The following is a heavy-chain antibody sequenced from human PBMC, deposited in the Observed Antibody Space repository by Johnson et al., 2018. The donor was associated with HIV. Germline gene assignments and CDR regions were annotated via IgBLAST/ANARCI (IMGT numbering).Heavy chain of an antibody. D-gene: IGHD7-27*01. J-gene: IGHJ3*02. Sequence: VQLVESGGGVVQPGRSLRLSCAASGFTFNNFAMHWVRQAPGKGLEWVALISYDGSNKYYADSVKGRFTISRDNSKNTLYLQMNRLRSEDTAVYYCARGLELGMVAFDIWGQGTMVTVSS. CDR3: ARGLELGMVAFDI. V-gene: IGHV3-30*14. CDR1: GFTFNNFA. CDR2: ISYDGSNK.